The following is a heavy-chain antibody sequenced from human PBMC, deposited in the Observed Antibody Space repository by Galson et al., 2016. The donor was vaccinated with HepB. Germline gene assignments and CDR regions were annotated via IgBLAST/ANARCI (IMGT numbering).Heavy chain of an antibody. D-gene: IGHD1-7*01. CDR1: GASFSGNY. Sequence: SETLSLTCAVSGASFSGNYWIWIRQSPGKGLEWIGEINHSGFTDYNPSLKSRVTISMDMSKNQFFLNLRSVTAADRAVYYCARGDAREVPTTLGVWGQGTTVIVSS. CDR3: ARGDAREVPTTLGV. J-gene: IGHJ6*02. CDR2: INHSGFT. V-gene: IGHV4-34*01.